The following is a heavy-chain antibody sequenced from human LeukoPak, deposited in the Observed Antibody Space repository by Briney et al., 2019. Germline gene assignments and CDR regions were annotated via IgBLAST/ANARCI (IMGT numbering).Heavy chain of an antibody. CDR3: ARMHSGYGFDY. CDR1: GFTVSSNY. Sequence: GGSLRLSCAASGFTVSSNYMSWVRQAPGKGLEWVSVIYSGGSTYYADSVKGRFTISRDNSKNTLYLQMNSLRAEDTAVYYCARMHSGYGFDYWGQGTLVTVSS. D-gene: IGHD5-12*01. CDR2: IYSGGST. V-gene: IGHV3-53*01. J-gene: IGHJ4*02.